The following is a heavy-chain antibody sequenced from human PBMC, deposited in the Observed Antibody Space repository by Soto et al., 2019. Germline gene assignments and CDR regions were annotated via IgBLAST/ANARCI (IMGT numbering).Heavy chain of an antibody. D-gene: IGHD2-15*01. Sequence: VQLVESGGSLVKPGGSLRLSCAASEFTFSSYSMNWLRQAPGKGLEWVSYIRGSSTYIYYADSVKGRFTISRDNAKNSLFLQMHSLRAEDTAVYYCARGVDCSGGRCVLDYWGQGTLVNVSS. CDR3: ARGVDCSGGRCVLDY. J-gene: IGHJ4*02. CDR1: EFTFSSYS. V-gene: IGHV3-21*01. CDR2: IRGSSTYI.